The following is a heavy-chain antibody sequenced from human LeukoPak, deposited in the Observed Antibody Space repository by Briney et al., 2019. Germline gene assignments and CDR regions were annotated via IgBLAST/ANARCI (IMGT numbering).Heavy chain of an antibody. Sequence: PGGSLRLSCAASGFTFDDYGMSWVRQAPGKGLEWVAGINWNGGNTGYSDSVKGRFAISRDNAKNSLYLQMDSLRAGDTALYYCGRDLSGWYGPDYWGQGTLVTVSS. V-gene: IGHV3-20*04. CDR3: GRDLSGWYGPDY. D-gene: IGHD6-19*01. CDR1: GFTFDDYG. J-gene: IGHJ4*02. CDR2: INWNGGNT.